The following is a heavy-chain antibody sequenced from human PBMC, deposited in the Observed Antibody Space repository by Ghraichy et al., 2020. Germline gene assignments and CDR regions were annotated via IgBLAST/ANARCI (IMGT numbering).Heavy chain of an antibody. CDR3: ARSDYGGTYYYYGMDV. D-gene: IGHD4-23*01. CDR2: ISSSSTI. V-gene: IGHV3-48*04. Sequence: GGSLRLSCAASGFTFSSYSMNWVRQAPGKGLEWVSYISSSSTIYYADSVKGRFTISRDNAKNSLYLQMNSLRAEDTAVYYCARSDYGGTYYYYGMDVWGQGTTVTVSS. CDR1: GFTFSSYS. J-gene: IGHJ6*02.